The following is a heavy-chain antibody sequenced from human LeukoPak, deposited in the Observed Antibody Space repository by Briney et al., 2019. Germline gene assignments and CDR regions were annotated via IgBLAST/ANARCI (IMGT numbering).Heavy chain of an antibody. CDR1: GFTFSSYS. CDR2: ISSSSSYI. CDR3: ARVRSSGGYPFDY. V-gene: IGHV3-21*01. D-gene: IGHD6-19*01. Sequence: GGSLRLSCAASGFTFSSYSMNWVRQAPGKGLEWVSSISSSSSYIYYADSVKGRFTISRDNAKNSLYLQMNSLRAEDTVVYYCARVRSSGGYPFDYWGQGTLVTVSS. J-gene: IGHJ4*02.